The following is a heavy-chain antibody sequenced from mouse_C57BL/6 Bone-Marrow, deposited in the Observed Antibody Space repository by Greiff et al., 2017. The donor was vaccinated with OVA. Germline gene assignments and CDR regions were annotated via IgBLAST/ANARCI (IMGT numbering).Heavy chain of an antibody. J-gene: IGHJ4*01. V-gene: IGHV5-15*01. CDR1: GFTFSDYG. Sequence: EVHLVESGGGLVQPGGSLKLSCAASGFTFSDYGMAWVRQAPRQGPEWVAFISNLAYSIYYAATVTGRFTIARENAKNTLYLEMSSLRSEDTAMDYSARRKRYYAMDYWGQGTSVTVSS. CDR3: ARRKRYYAMDY. CDR2: ISNLAYSI.